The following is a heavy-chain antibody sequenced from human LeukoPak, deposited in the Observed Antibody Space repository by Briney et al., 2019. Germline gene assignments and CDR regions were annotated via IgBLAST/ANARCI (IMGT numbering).Heavy chain of an antibody. D-gene: IGHD2-15*01. CDR1: GYTFTSYG. J-gene: IGHJ4*02. V-gene: IGHV1-18*01. CDR3: ARDGPYCSGGSCYDPGDY. Sequence: SVKVSRKASGYTFTSYGLCWVRQAPGQGLEWIGWISGYNGNTHYAQKFQDRVTMTTDNSTSTAYMELRSLRSDDTAVYYCARDGPYCSGGSCYDPGDYWGQGTLVTVSS. CDR2: ISGYNGNT.